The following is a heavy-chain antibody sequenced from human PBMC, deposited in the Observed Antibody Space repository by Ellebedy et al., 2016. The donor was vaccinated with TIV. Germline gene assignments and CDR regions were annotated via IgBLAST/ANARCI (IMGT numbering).Heavy chain of an antibody. Sequence: ASVKVSXXASGYTFTSYGISWVRQAPGQGLEWMGWISAYNGNTNYAQKLQGRVTMTTDTSTSTAYMELRSLRSDDTAVYYCALARDFWSGSNLDYWGQGTLVTVSS. V-gene: IGHV1-18*01. J-gene: IGHJ4*02. CDR3: ALARDFWSGSNLDY. D-gene: IGHD3-3*01. CDR1: GYTFTSYG. CDR2: ISAYNGNT.